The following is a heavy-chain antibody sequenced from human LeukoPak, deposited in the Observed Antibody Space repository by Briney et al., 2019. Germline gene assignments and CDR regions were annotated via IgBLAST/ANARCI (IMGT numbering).Heavy chain of an antibody. CDR3: AKAAVVIPDY. V-gene: IGHV3-23*01. J-gene: IGHJ4*02. CDR2: ISGSGAST. D-gene: IGHD3-22*01. Sequence: GASLRLSCAASGFIFRSYAMSWVRQAPGKGLEWVSGISGSGASTYYADSVKGRFTISRGNSKNTLYLQMKTLRAEDTAVYYCAKAAVVIPDYWGQGTLVTVSS. CDR1: GFIFRSYA.